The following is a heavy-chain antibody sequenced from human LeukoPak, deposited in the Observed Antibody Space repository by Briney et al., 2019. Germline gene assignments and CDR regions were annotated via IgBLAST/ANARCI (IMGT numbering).Heavy chain of an antibody. CDR3: AREKWTFDY. CDR1: GGSFSGYY. Sequence: PSETLSLTCAVYGGSFSGYYWSWIRQPPGKGLEWIGEINHSGSTNYNPSLKSRVTISVDTSKNQFSLKLSSVTAADTAVYYCAREKWTFDYWGQGTLVTVPS. CDR2: INHSGST. J-gene: IGHJ4*02. D-gene: IGHD1-26*01. V-gene: IGHV4-34*01.